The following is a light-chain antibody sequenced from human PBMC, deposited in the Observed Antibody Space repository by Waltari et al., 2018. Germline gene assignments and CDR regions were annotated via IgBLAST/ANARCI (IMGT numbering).Light chain of an antibody. Sequence: QSALTPPASLSGSPGQSITISCAGTKNAIGTYNFVSWFQQFPGQAPKLIVSEATKRPSGVSYRFSGSKSGNTASLTISGLQAEDEADYYCCSYAGGSRVIFGGGTKLTVL. V-gene: IGLV2-23*01. CDR2: EAT. CDR1: KNAIGTYNF. CDR3: CSYAGGSRVI. J-gene: IGLJ2*01.